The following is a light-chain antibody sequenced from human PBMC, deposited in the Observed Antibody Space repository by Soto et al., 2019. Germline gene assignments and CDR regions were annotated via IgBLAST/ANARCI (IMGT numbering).Light chain of an antibody. J-gene: IGLJ1*01. CDR1: SSDIGSYKH. CDR2: AVS. V-gene: IGLV2-14*03. Sequence: QSALAHPASVSGSPGQSITISCSGTSSDIGSYKHVAWYQQFPGKSPKLMIYAVSDRPPGVSDRFSGSKSGITASLTISGIQNEEEADYYCRSFTSGSTLFGTGTKVTVL. CDR3: RSFTSGSTL.